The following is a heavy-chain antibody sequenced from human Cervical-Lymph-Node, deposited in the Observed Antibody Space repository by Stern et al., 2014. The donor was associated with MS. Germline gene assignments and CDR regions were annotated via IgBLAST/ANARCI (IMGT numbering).Heavy chain of an antibody. D-gene: IGHD4-17*01. V-gene: IGHV3-30*04. CDR1: GFTFRSYP. J-gene: IGHJ3*01. Sequence: VQPVESGGGVVQPGTSLRLSCAASGFTFRSYPFHWVRQAPGKGLEWVTLISYDGAKKYYAASVKGRFTISRDNTKNTLYLHINSLRSEDTAVYYCARYDNGAHEGAFDVWGQGTMVTVS. CDR3: ARYDNGAHEGAFDV. CDR2: ISYDGAKK.